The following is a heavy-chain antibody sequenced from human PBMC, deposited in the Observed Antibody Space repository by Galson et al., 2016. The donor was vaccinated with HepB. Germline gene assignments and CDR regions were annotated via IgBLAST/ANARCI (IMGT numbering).Heavy chain of an antibody. J-gene: IGHJ4*02. CDR1: GFTFSSYW. D-gene: IGHD5-12*01. CDR3: AKDLCGSEDR. V-gene: IGHV3-74*01. CDR2: INEDGTVT. Sequence: SLRLSCAASGFTFSSYWMSWVRQAPGKGLSWVSRINEDGTVTDYAASVNGRFTIYRDNAKNTLYLQMNSLRAEDTAVYYCAKDLCGSEDRWGRGTLVTVSS.